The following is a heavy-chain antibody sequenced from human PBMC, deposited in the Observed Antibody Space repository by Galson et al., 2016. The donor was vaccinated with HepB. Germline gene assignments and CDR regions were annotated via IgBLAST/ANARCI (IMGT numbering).Heavy chain of an antibody. CDR1: WDSVSNNSAA. CDR2: TSSRSAWYY. D-gene: IGHD1-14*01. Sequence: CAIPWDSVSNNSAAWYWVRQSPPRRLEWLGRTSSRSAWYYEYTLSLRGRIIVNPNTSTNQFSLQLTSVTTEDTAIYYCTRTTHRGRKLASDVWGPGSTVTVSS. V-gene: IGHV6-1*01. CDR3: TRTTHRGRKLASDV. J-gene: IGHJ3*01.